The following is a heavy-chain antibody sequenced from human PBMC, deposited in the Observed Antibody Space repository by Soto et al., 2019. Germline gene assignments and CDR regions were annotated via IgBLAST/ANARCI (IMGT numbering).Heavy chain of an antibody. D-gene: IGHD6-13*01. Sequence: SETLSLTCTVSGGSISSGGYYWSWIRQHPGKGLEWIGYIYYSGSTYYNPSLKSRVTISVDTSKNQFSLKLSSVTAADTAVYYCARATGSSSLTTFDYWGQGTLVTVSS. CDR3: ARATGSSSLTTFDY. J-gene: IGHJ4*02. V-gene: IGHV4-31*03. CDR1: GGSISSGGYY. CDR2: IYYSGST.